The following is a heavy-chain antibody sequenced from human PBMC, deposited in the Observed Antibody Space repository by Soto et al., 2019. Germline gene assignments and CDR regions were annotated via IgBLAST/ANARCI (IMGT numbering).Heavy chain of an antibody. CDR1: GFNVVMYG. V-gene: IGHV3-33*01. CDR3: VRDWSSNANAVNDN. CDR2: VWYDGSNE. J-gene: IGHJ4*02. D-gene: IGHD1-1*01. Sequence: VKLVESGGGVVQPGRSLRLSCTTSGFNVVMYGFHWVRQAPGKGLEWVASVWYDGSNEKYADSVKARFIISRDNSRNTIYLQMDSLTVEDTAVYYCVRDWSSNANAVNDNWGPGTLVTVSS.